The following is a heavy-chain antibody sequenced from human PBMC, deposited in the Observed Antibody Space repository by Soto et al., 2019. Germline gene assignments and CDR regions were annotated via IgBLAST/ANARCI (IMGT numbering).Heavy chain of an antibody. CDR2: ISAYNGNT. J-gene: IGHJ4*02. Sequence: ASVKVSCKASGYALTSYGISWVRQSPGQGLEWMGWISAYNGNTNYAQKLQGRVTMTTDTSTSTAYMELRSLRSDDTAVYYCARVSRGYSGYDPFDYWGQGPLVTVSS. CDR1: GYALTSYG. V-gene: IGHV1-18*04. CDR3: ARVSRGYSGYDPFDY. D-gene: IGHD5-12*01.